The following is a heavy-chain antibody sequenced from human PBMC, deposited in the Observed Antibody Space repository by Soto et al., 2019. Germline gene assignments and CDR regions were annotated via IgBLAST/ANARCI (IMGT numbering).Heavy chain of an antibody. Sequence: ASVKVSCKASGGSLSTNPISWVRQAPGQGLEWMGGTGSGTGPGNHAQKFQGRLTVTADKSTSTVYMELTNLSSEDTAVYYCARRDSGGFYRFFDSWGQGTLVTVPQ. V-gene: IGHV1-69*06. J-gene: IGHJ4*02. CDR3: ARRDSGGFYRFFDS. CDR2: TGSGTGPG. D-gene: IGHD2-15*01. CDR1: GGSLSTNP.